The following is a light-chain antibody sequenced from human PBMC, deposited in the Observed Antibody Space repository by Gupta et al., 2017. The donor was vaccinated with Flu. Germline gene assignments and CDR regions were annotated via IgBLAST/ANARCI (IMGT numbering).Light chain of an antibody. CDR2: SAS. V-gene: IGKV3-20*01. CDR3: QQEGDSLWT. CDR1: QRIRYTY. J-gene: IGKJ1*01. Sequence: GTLSLSPGERATRSCRASQRIRYTYLAWYQQRPGQTPRLLIYSASKRATGITDRFSGSWSGTDFTLTIDRREPEDFAVYYCQQEGDSLWTFGQGTKVEI.